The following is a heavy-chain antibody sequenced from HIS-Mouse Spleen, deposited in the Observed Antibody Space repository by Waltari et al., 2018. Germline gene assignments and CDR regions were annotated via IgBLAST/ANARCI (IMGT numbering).Heavy chain of an antibody. V-gene: IGHV3-30-3*01. D-gene: IGHD6-19*01. CDR1: GFTFSSYA. J-gene: IGHJ2*01. Sequence: QVQLVESGGGVVPPGRSLRLSCAASGFTFSSYAMHWFRQAPGKGLEWVAVISYDGSNKYYADSVKGRFTISRDNSKNTLYLQMNSLRAEDTAVYYCARDSQWLNDWYFDLWGRGTLVTVSS. CDR3: ARDSQWLNDWYFDL. CDR2: ISYDGSNK.